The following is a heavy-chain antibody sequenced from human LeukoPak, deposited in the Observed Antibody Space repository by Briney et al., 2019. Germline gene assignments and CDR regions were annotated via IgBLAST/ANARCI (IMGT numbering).Heavy chain of an antibody. V-gene: IGHV4-59*08. CDR3: ARQLGNYYDSSGYWD. Sequence: SETLSLTCTVPGGSISSYYWSWIRQPPGKGLEWIGYIYYSGSTNYNPSLKSRVTISVDTSKNQFSLKLSSVTAADTAVYYCARQLGNYYDSSGYWDWGQGTLVTVSS. D-gene: IGHD3-22*01. J-gene: IGHJ4*02. CDR1: GGSISSYY. CDR2: IYYSGST.